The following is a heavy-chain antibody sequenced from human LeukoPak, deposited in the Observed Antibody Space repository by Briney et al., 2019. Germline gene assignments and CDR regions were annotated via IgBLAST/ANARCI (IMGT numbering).Heavy chain of an antibody. CDR2: SSTYNGNT. D-gene: IGHD3-16*01. CDR3: ARVEGGGRRGYWFDP. CDR1: GYIFTSYG. V-gene: IGHV1-18*01. Sequence: ASVKVSCKASGYIFTSYGISWVRQAPGLGLEWMGWSSTYNGNTNCAQKFQGRVTMTTDTSTSTAYMDLRSLTSDDTAVYYCARVEGGGRRGYWFDPWGQGTLVTVSS. J-gene: IGHJ5*02.